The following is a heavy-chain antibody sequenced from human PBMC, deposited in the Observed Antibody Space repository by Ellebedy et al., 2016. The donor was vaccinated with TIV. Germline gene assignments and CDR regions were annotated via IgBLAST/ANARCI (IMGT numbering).Heavy chain of an antibody. CDR1: GLTFSGYW. Sequence: GESLKISCAASGLTFSGYWMSWVRQAPGKGLEWVANIKEDGSEAYYVDSVKGRFTISRDNAKNSLYLQMSNLRAEDTAVFYCARAGGRHSTGSGFYWGQGTRVTVST. J-gene: IGHJ4*02. CDR2: IKEDGSEA. V-gene: IGHV3-7*03. CDR3: ARAGGRHSTGSGFY. D-gene: IGHD2-2*01.